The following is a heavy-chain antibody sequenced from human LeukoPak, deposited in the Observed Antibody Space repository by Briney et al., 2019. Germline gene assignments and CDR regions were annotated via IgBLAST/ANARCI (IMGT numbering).Heavy chain of an antibody. J-gene: IGHJ2*01. V-gene: IGHV4-4*07. D-gene: IGHD3-22*01. CDR1: GGSISSYY. Sequence: PSETLSLTCTVSGGSISSYYWSWIRQPAGKGLEWIGRIYTSGSTNYNPSLKSRVTMSVDTSKNQFSLKLSSVTAADTAVYYCARDKTYYYDSSGYYFGWYFDLWGRGTLVTVSS. CDR2: IYTSGST. CDR3: ARDKTYYYDSSGYYFGWYFDL.